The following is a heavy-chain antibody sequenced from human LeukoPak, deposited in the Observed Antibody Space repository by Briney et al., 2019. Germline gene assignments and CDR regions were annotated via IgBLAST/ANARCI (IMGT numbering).Heavy chain of an antibody. CDR1: GGSISSGDYY. D-gene: IGHD2-15*01. Sequence: SETLSLTCTVSGGSISSGDYYWSWIRQPPGKGLEWIGYIYYSGSTYYNPSLKSRVTISVDTSKNQFSLKLSSVTAADTAVYYCARCSGGSCHWFDPWGQGTLVTVSS. CDR2: IYYSGST. V-gene: IGHV4-30-4*08. CDR3: ARCSGGSCHWFDP. J-gene: IGHJ5*02.